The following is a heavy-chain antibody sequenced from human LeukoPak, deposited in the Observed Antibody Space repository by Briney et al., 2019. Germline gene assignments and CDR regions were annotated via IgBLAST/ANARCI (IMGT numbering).Heavy chain of an antibody. CDR3: ARDEALGVVVAATRCNY. J-gene: IGHJ4*02. CDR1: GYTFTSYG. CDR2: ISAYNGNT. D-gene: IGHD2-15*01. Sequence: ASVKVSCKASGYTFTSYGISWVRQAPGQGLEWMGWISAYNGNTNYAQKLQGRVTMTTDTSTSTAYMELRSLRSDDTAVYYCARDEALGVVVAATRCNYWGQGTLVTVSS. V-gene: IGHV1-18*01.